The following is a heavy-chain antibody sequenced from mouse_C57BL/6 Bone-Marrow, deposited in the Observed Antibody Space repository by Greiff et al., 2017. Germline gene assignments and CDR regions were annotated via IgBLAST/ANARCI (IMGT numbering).Heavy chain of an antibody. CDR1: GYTFTGYW. J-gene: IGHJ3*01. CDR2: ILPGSGST. Sequence: QVQLKESGAELMKPGASVTLSCKATGYTFTGYWIEWVKQRPGHGLEWIGEILPGSGSTNYNEKFKGKATLTADTSSNPAYMQLSSLTTEDSALYDCARVYCDYSWFAYWGQGTLLTVSA. CDR3: ARVYCDYSWFAY. V-gene: IGHV1-9*01. D-gene: IGHD2-4*01.